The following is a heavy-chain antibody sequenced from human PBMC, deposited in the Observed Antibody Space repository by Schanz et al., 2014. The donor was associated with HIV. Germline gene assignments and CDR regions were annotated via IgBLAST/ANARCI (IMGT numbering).Heavy chain of an antibody. CDR1: GFIFSTYA. Sequence: QVQLVESGGGVVQPGRSLRLSCAASGFIFSTYAMHWVRQAPGKGLEWVAVISYDGTNKDYGDSVKGRFTISRDNSKNTLNLQMDSLGREDTAVYYCAKVGRPEYGDYDVYFLDYWGQGTLVTVSS. D-gene: IGHD4-17*01. CDR2: ISYDGTNK. J-gene: IGHJ4*02. CDR3: AKVGRPEYGDYDVYFLDY. V-gene: IGHV3-30*18.